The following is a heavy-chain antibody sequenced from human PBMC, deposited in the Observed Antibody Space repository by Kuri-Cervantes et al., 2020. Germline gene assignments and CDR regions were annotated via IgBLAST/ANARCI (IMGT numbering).Heavy chain of an antibody. CDR1: GFTFDDYA. Sequence: SLKISCAASGFTFDDYAMHWVRQAPGKGLEWVSGISWNSGSIGYADSVKGRFTISRDNAKNSLYLQMNSLRAEDTAVYYCAKDPSGWGTQRYFDLWGRGTLVTVSS. CDR3: AKDPSGWGTQRYFDL. CDR2: ISWNSGSI. J-gene: IGHJ2*01. V-gene: IGHV3-9*01. D-gene: IGHD6-19*01.